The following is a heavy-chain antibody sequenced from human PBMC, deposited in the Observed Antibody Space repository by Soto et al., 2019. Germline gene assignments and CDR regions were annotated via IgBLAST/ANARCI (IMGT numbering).Heavy chain of an antibody. D-gene: IGHD2-2*01. J-gene: IGHJ6*02. CDR2: ISSSSSYI. CDR1: GFIFSSYS. V-gene: IGHV3-21*01. Sequence: EVQLVESGGGLVKPGGSLRLSCAASGFIFSSYSMNWVRQAPGKGLEWVSSISSSSSYIYYADSVKGRFTISRDNAKNSLYLQMNSLRAEDTAVYYCNNGLGDQLLSYYYYGMDVWGQGTTVTVSS. CDR3: NNGLGDQLLSYYYYGMDV.